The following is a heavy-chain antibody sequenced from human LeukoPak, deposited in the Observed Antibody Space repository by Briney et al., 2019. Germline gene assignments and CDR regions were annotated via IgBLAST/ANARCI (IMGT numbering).Heavy chain of an antibody. CDR1: GYTFTSYA. CDR3: ARDIAAAGRFYYYYGMDV. V-gene: IGHV1-3*01. Sequence: ASVKVFCTASGYTFTSYAMHWVRQAPGQRLEWMGWINAGNGNTKYSQKFQGRVTITRDTSASTAYMELSSLRSEDTAVYYCARDIAAAGRFYYYYGMDVWGKGTTVTVSS. CDR2: INAGNGNT. J-gene: IGHJ6*04. D-gene: IGHD6-13*01.